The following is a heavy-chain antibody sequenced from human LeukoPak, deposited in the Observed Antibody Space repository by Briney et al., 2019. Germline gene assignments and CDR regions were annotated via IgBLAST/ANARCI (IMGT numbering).Heavy chain of an antibody. D-gene: IGHD5-12*01. V-gene: IGHV3-30-3*01. CDR2: ISYDGSNK. J-gene: IGHJ3*02. CDR3: ARPDAGWLRFDAFDI. CDR1: GFTFSSYA. Sequence: GGSLRLSCAASGFTFSSYAMPWVRQAPGKGLEWVAVISYDGSNKYYADSVKGRFTISRDNSKNTLYLQMNSLRAEDTAVYYCARPDAGWLRFDAFDIWGQGTMVTVSS.